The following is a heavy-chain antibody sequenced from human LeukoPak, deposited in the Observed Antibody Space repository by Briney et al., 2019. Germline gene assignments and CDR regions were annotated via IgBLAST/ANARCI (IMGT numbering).Heavy chain of an antibody. CDR3: ARVGYDTDAFDI. J-gene: IGHJ3*02. CDR2: IYISGST. D-gene: IGHD3-22*01. CDR1: GGSISSYY. V-gene: IGHV4-4*07. Sequence: PSETLSLTCTVSGGSISSYYWSWIRQPAGKGLEWIGRIYISGSTNYNPSLKSRVAMSVDTSKNQFSLKLSSVTAADTAFYYCARVGYDTDAFDIRGQGTMVTVSS.